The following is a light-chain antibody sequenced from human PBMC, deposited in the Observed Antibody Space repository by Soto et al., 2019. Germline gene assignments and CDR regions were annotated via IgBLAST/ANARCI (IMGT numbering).Light chain of an antibody. CDR2: KAS. J-gene: IGKJ4*01. Sequence: DIQITQSPSTLSGSVEDRVTIHCRASQTISSWLAWYQQKPGKAPKLLIYKASTLKSGVPSRFSGSGSGTEFTLTISSLQPDDFATYYCQQYNSDSPLTFGGGTKVDIK. CDR3: QQYNSDSPLT. CDR1: QTISSW. V-gene: IGKV1-5*03.